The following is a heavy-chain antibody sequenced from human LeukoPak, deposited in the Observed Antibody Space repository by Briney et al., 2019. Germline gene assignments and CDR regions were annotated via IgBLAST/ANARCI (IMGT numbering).Heavy chain of an antibody. CDR2: IYYSGST. CDR1: GGSISRYY. Sequence: SETLSLTCTVSGGSISRYYWSWIRQPPGKGLEWIGYIYYSGSTNYNPSLKSRVTISVDTSKNQFSLKLSSVNAADTAVYYCAXXSHYDILTGYYIPFDYWGQGTLVTVSS. CDR3: AXXSHYDILTGYYIPFDY. D-gene: IGHD3-9*01. J-gene: IGHJ4*02. V-gene: IGHV4-59*01.